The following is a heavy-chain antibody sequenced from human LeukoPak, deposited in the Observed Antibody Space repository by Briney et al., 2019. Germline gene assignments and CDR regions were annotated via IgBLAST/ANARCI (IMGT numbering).Heavy chain of an antibody. CDR2: ISWNSGSI. D-gene: IGHD3-3*01. Sequence: PGGSLRLSCAASGFTFDDYAMHWVRQAPGKGLEWVSGISWNSGSIGYADSVKGRFTIPRDNAKNSLYLQMNSLRAEDTALYYCAKALYYDFWSGYNPDRYYGMDVWGQGTTVTVSS. CDR3: AKALYYDFWSGYNPDRYYGMDV. V-gene: IGHV3-9*01. J-gene: IGHJ6*02. CDR1: GFTFDDYA.